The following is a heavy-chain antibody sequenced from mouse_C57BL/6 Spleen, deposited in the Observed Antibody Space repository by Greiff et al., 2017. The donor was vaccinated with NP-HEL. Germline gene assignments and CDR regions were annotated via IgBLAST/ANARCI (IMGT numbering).Heavy chain of an antibody. V-gene: IGHV1-80*01. J-gene: IGHJ2*01. CDR1: GYAFSSYW. CDR2: IYPGDGDT. CDR3: AREAAQATDYFDY. D-gene: IGHD3-2*02. Sequence: QVQLKQSGAELVKPGASVKISCKASGYAFSSYWMNWVKQRPGKGLEWIGQIYPGDGDTNYNGKFKGKATLTADKSSSTAYMQLSSLTSEDSAVYFCAREAAQATDYFDYWGQGTTLTVSS.